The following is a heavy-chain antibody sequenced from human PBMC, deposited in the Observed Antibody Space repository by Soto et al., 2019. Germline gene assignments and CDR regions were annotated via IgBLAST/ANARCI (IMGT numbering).Heavy chain of an antibody. CDR2: IYTSGST. CDR3: ARDYCEVGARYYYGMDV. CDR1: GGSISSYY. J-gene: IGHJ6*02. D-gene: IGHD1-26*01. V-gene: IGHV4-4*07. Sequence: SETLSLTCTVSGGSISSYYWSWIRQPAGKGLEWIGRIYTSGSTNYNPSLKSRVTMSVDTSKNQFSLKLSSVTAADTAVYYCARDYCEVGARYYYGMDVWGQGTTVTV.